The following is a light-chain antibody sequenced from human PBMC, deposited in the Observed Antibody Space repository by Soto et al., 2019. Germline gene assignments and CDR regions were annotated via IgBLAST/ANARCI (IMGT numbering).Light chain of an antibody. CDR2: AAS. V-gene: IGKV1-39*01. CDR1: QSSSSY. J-gene: IGKJ2*01. Sequence: DIQMTQSPSSLSASVGDRVTITCRASQSSSSYLNWYQQKPGKAPKLLIYAASSLQSGVPSRFSGSGSETDFTLTISSLQPEDFATYYCQQSYSTPYTFGQGTKLEIK. CDR3: QQSYSTPYT.